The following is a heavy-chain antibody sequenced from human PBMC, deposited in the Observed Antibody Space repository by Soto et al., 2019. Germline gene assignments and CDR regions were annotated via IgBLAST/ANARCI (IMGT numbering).Heavy chain of an antibody. Sequence: ESGGGVVQPGRSLRLSCAASGFTFSSYGMHWVRQAPGKGLEWVAVISYDGSNKYYADSVKGRFTISRDNSKNTLYLQMNSLRAEDTAVYYCAKDGGGSYFPDYWGQGTLVTVSS. V-gene: IGHV3-30*18. CDR3: AKDGGGSYFPDY. J-gene: IGHJ4*02. D-gene: IGHD1-26*01. CDR1: GFTFSSYG. CDR2: ISYDGSNK.